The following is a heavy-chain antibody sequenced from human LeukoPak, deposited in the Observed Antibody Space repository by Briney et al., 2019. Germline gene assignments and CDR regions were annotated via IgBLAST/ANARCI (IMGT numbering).Heavy chain of an antibody. V-gene: IGHV1-18*01. CDR1: GYTFTSYG. Sequence: ASVKVSCKASGYTFTSYGISWVRQAPGQGLEWMGWISAYSGNTNYAQKLQGRVTMTTDTSTSTAYMELRSLIPDDAAVYYCARGDDYGDYWGLYWGQGTLVTVSS. CDR3: ARGDDYGDYWGLY. D-gene: IGHD4-17*01. J-gene: IGHJ4*02. CDR2: ISAYSGNT.